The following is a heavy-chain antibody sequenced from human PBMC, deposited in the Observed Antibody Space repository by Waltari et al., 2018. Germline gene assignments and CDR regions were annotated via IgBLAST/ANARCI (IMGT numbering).Heavy chain of an antibody. CDR1: GGSISSGSSY. CDR3: ARGDRPYSGSYSVAFDI. CDR2: IYTSGNT. J-gene: IGHJ3*02. V-gene: IGHV4-61*02. Sequence: QVQLQESGPGLVKPSQTLSLTCTVSGGSISSGSSYWGWIRQPAGKGLEWIGRIYTSGNTNYNPSLKSRVTISVDTSKNQFSLKLSSVTAADTAVYYCARGDRPYSGSYSVAFDIWGQGTMVTVSS. D-gene: IGHD1-26*01.